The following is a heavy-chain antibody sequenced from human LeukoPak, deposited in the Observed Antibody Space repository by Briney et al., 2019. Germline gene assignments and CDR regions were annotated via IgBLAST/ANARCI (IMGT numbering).Heavy chain of an antibody. CDR1: GYTFTSYY. CDR2: IIPIFGTA. Sequence: GASVKVFCKASGYTFTSYYMHWVRQAPGQGLEWMGRIIPIFGTANYEQKFQGRVTITTDESTSTAYMELCSLRSEDTAVYYCARDRIVGAPVPFDYWGQGTLVTVSS. CDR3: ARDRIVGAPVPFDY. V-gene: IGHV1-69*05. J-gene: IGHJ4*02. D-gene: IGHD1-26*01.